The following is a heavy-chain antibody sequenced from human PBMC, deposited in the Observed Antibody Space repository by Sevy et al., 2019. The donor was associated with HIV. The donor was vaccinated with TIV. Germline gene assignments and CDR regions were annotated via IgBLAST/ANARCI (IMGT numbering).Heavy chain of an antibody. D-gene: IGHD3-3*01. J-gene: IGHJ3*02. Sequence: ASVKVSCKTTGYIFSDYNMHWVRQAPGQGLEWMALINPNSGVTIYAHNFRGRVSVTRDTSMSTAYMELSCLTFDDTAVYYCVREDINAPRTLLSFDIWGQGTMVTVSS. CDR2: INPNSGVT. V-gene: IGHV1-2*06. CDR3: VREDINAPRTLLSFDI. CDR1: GYIFSDYN.